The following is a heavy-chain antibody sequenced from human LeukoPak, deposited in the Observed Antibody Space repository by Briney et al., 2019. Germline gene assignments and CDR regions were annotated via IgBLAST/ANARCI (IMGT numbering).Heavy chain of an antibody. V-gene: IGHV4-39*01. CDR1: GGSISSSSYY. CDR3: ARLEMATTLFDY. Sequence: SETLSLTCTVSGGSISSSSYYWGWIRQPPGKGLEWIGSTYYSGSTYYNPSLKSRVTISVDTSKNQFSLKLSSVTAADTAVYYCARLEMATTLFDYWGQGTLVTVSS. CDR2: TYYSGST. J-gene: IGHJ4*02. D-gene: IGHD5-24*01.